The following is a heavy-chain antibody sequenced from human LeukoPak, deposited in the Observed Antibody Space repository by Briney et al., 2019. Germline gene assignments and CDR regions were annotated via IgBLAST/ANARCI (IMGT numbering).Heavy chain of an antibody. V-gene: IGHV4-30-4*08. CDR3: ARESRGGSYGKAYRAFDI. CDR1: GGSISSGDYY. D-gene: IGHD1-26*01. J-gene: IGHJ3*02. CDR2: IYYSGST. Sequence: PSQTLSLTCTVSGGSISSGDYYWSWIRQPPGKGLEWIGYIYYSGSTYYNPSLKSRVTISVDTSKNQFSLKLSSVTAADTAVYYCARESRGGSYGKAYRAFDIWGQGTMVTVSS.